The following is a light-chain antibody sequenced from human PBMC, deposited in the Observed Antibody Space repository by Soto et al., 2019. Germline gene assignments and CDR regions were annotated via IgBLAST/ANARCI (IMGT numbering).Light chain of an antibody. V-gene: IGKV3-20*01. CDR3: QQYGSSLST. CDR1: QGVGST. J-gene: IGKJ1*01. Sequence: EIVITQSPATLSVSPGDRVTISCMASQGVGSTLAWYRQQPGQAPRLLIYGASSRATAIPDRFTGSGSGTDCTLTSSSLEPEDFAVYYCQQYGSSLSTFGQGTKVDIK. CDR2: GAS.